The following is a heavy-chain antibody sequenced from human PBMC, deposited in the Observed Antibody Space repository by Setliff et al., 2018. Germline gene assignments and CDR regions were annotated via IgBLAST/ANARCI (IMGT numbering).Heavy chain of an antibody. CDR3: ARVGTAGGYYFDF. J-gene: IGHJ4*02. D-gene: IGHD2-15*01. CDR2: IFPADSDT. CDR1: GYRFSSYW. Sequence: GSLKLSCKGSGYRFSSYWIGWVRQMPGKGLEWIGIIFPADSDTRYSPSFQGQVTISADKSISTAYVQWRSLKASDTAMYYCARVGTAGGYYFDFWGQGAQVTVSS. V-gene: IGHV5-51*01.